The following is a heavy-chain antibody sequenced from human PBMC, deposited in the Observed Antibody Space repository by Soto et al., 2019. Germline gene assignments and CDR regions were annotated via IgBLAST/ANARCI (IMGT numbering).Heavy chain of an antibody. J-gene: IGHJ6*02. D-gene: IGHD2-2*01. CDR1: GFTFSSYW. CDR3: ARVNIVVVPAAKFENYYYGMDV. Sequence: RRLSCAASGFTFSSYWMSWVRQAPGKGLEWVANIKQDGSEKYYVDSVKGRFTISRDNAKNSLYLQMNSLRAEDTAVYYCARVNIVVVPAAKFENYYYGMDVWGQGTTVTVSS. CDR2: IKQDGSEK. V-gene: IGHV3-7*03.